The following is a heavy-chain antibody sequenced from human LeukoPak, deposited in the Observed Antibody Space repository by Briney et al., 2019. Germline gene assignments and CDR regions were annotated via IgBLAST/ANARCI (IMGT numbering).Heavy chain of an antibody. J-gene: IGHJ4*02. CDR1: GFTFSNYW. D-gene: IGHD3-10*01. V-gene: IGHV3-74*01. CDR2: INRDGSTT. Sequence: GGSLRLSCAASGFTFSNYWVHWVRQAPGKGLVWVSRINRDGSTTNYADSVKGRFTVSRDNAKNTLNLQVNSLRAEDTAVYYCARDRKSGESSEIDFWGQGTLVTVSS. CDR3: ARDRKSGESSEIDF.